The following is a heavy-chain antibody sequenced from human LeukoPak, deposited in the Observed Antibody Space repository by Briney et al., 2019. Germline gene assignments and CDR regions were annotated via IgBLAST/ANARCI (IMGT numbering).Heavy chain of an antibody. D-gene: IGHD6-19*01. CDR3: ARDAVSSGRQFDY. CDR1: GGSISSGGYY. V-gene: IGHV4-30-2*01. J-gene: IGHJ4*02. CDR2: IYHSGST. Sequence: SETLSLTCTVSGGSISSGGYYWSWIRQPPGKGLEWIGYIYHSGSTYYNPSLKSRVTISVDKSKNQFSLKLSSVTAADTAVYYCARDAVSSGRQFDYWGQGTLVTVSS.